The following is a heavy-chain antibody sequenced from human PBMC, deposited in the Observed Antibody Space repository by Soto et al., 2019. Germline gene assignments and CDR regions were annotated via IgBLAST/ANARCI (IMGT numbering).Heavy chain of an antibody. V-gene: IGHV4-4*02. D-gene: IGHD6-25*01. J-gene: IGHJ4*02. CDR3: ARVFSSGSGWMYYFDF. CDR1: SGSISTGNW. Sequence: QVELQESGPRLVKSSGTLSLTCEVSSGSISTGNWWSWVRQPPGKGLEWIGEIYYTGATNYNPSLKSRLTMTIDKSKDQFSLILTSAPAADTAVYYCARVFSSGSGWMYYFDFWGQGILVSVSS. CDR2: IYYTGAT.